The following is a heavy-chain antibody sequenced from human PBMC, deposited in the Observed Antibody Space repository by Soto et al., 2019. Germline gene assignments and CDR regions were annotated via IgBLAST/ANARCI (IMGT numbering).Heavy chain of an antibody. Sequence: PSETLSLTCTVSGGSISSYYWSWIRQPPGKGLEWIGYIYYSGSTNYNPSLKSRVTISVDTSKNQFSLKLSSVTAADTAVYYCARSDYDILTGYSTYYFDYWGQGTLVTVSS. V-gene: IGHV4-59*01. D-gene: IGHD3-9*01. CDR3: ARSDYDILTGYSTYYFDY. CDR2: IYYSGST. CDR1: GGSISSYY. J-gene: IGHJ4*02.